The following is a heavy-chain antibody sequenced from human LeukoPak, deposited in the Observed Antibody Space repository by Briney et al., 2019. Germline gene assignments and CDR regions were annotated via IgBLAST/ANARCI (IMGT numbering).Heavy chain of an antibody. J-gene: IGHJ4*02. CDR2: IYYSGST. CDR1: GGSISSYY. CDR3: AGGWELRYFDY. V-gene: IGHV4-59*01. Sequence: NSSETLSLTCTVSGGSISSYYWSWIRQPPGKGLEWIGYIYYSGSTNYNPSLKSRVTISVDTSKNQFSLKLSSVTAADTAVYYCAGGWELRYFDYWGQGTLVTVSS. D-gene: IGHD1-26*01.